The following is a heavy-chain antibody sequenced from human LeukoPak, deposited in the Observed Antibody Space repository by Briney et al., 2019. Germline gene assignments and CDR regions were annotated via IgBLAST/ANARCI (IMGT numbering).Heavy chain of an antibody. Sequence: ASVKVSCKASGYTFTSYYMHWVRQAPGQGLEWMGIINPSGGSTSYAQKFQGRVTMTRDTSTSTVYMELSSLRSEDTAVYYCARNPPRIAAAGAGDYWGQGTLVTVSS. V-gene: IGHV1-46*01. J-gene: IGHJ4*02. D-gene: IGHD6-13*01. CDR3: ARNPPRIAAAGAGDY. CDR2: INPSGGST. CDR1: GYTFTSYY.